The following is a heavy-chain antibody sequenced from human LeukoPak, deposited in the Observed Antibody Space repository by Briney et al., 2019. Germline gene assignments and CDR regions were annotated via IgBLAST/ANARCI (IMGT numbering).Heavy chain of an antibody. Sequence: SQTLSLTCAVSGGSISSGGYSWSWIRQPPGKGLQWIGYIYHSGSTYYNPSLKSRVTISVDRSKNQFSLKLSSVTAADTAVYYCARGWSLADLYFDYWGQGTLVTVSS. V-gene: IGHV4-30-2*01. D-gene: IGHD2-15*01. CDR2: IYHSGST. J-gene: IGHJ4*02. CDR1: GGSISSGGYS. CDR3: ARGWSLADLYFDY.